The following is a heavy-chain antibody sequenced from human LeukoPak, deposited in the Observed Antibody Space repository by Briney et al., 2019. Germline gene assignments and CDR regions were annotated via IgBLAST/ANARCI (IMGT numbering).Heavy chain of an antibody. CDR1: GGSISSSSYY. D-gene: IGHD3-3*01. V-gene: IGHV4-39*01. CDR2: IYYSGST. Sequence: SETLSLTCTVSGGSISSSSYYWGWIRQPPGKGLEWIGSIYYSGSTYYNPSLKSRVTISVDTSKNQFSLKLSSVTAADTAVYYCARISYDFWSGYYIPGRFDYWGQGTLVTVSS. J-gene: IGHJ4*02. CDR3: ARISYDFWSGYYIPGRFDY.